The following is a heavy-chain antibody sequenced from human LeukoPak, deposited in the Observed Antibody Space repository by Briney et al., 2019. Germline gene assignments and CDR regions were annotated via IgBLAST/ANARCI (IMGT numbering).Heavy chain of an antibody. CDR1: GYTFTSYY. Sequence: EASVKVSCKASGYTFTSYYMHWVQQAPGQGLEWMGIINPSGGSTSYTQKFQGRVTMTRDTSTSTVYMELSSLRSEDTAVYYCAREGFPPKISDFWSGLGPYYYGMDVWGQGTTVTVSS. CDR2: INPSGGST. CDR3: AREGFPPKISDFWSGLGPYYYGMDV. V-gene: IGHV1-46*01. D-gene: IGHD3-3*01. J-gene: IGHJ6*02.